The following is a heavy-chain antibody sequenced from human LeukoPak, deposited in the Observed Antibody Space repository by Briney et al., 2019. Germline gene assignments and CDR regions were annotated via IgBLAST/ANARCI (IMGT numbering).Heavy chain of an antibody. J-gene: IGHJ5*02. Sequence: PSETLSLTCTVSGYSMSSSYYWSWIRQPPRKGLEWIGYIYYSGSTNYNPSLKSRVTISVDTSKNQFSLKLSSVTAADTAVYYCARDSVGYWFDPWGQGTLVTVSS. CDR1: GYSMSSSYY. CDR3: ARDSVGYWFDP. D-gene: IGHD1-26*01. CDR2: IYYSGST. V-gene: IGHV4-59*01.